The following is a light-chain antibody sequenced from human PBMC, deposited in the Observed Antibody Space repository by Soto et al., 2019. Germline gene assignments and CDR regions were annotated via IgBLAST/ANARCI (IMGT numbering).Light chain of an antibody. CDR2: VTN. Sequence: QSVLTQAPSVSGSLGQGVTTSCSGSTSNIGENSVGWFQQLPGTAPKVLIYVTNKRPSGVPARFSASKSGTSAYLAISGLQSEDEADYYYAAWDGSLNGHVFGTGTMVTVL. J-gene: IGLJ1*01. CDR1: TSNIGENS. CDR3: AAWDGSLNGHV. V-gene: IGLV1-44*01.